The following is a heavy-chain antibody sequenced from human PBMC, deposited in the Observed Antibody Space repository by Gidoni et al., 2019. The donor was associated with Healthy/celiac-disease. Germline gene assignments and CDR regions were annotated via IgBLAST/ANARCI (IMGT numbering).Heavy chain of an antibody. CDR3: ARDEAVTTGHFDY. CDR1: GFTFSSYE. Sequence: VQLVESGGGLVQPGGSLRLSCAAYGFTFSSYEMNWVRQAPGKGLEWVSYVSSSGSTIYYADSVKGRFTISRDNAKNSLYLQMNSLRAEDTAVYYCARDEAVTTGHFDYWGQGTLVTVSS. J-gene: IGHJ4*02. D-gene: IGHD4-17*01. CDR2: VSSSGSTI. V-gene: IGHV3-48*03.